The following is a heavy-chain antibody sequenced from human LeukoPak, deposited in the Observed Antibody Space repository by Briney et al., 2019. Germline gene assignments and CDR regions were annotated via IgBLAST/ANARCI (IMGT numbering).Heavy chain of an antibody. CDR3: AREHYYYGSGSYNWFDP. CDR1: GFTFSSYE. V-gene: IGHV3-48*03. D-gene: IGHD3-10*01. Sequence: GGSLRLSCAASGFTFSSYEMNWVRQAPGKGLEWVSYISSSGSTIYYADSVKGRFTISRDNAKNSLYLQMNSLRDEDTAVYYCAREHYYYGSGSYNWFDPWGQGTLVTVSS. J-gene: IGHJ5*02. CDR2: ISSSGSTI.